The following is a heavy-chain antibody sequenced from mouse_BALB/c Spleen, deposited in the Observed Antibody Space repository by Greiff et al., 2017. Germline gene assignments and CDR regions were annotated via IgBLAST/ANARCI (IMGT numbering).Heavy chain of an antibody. Sequence: EVQLVESGGGLVKPGGSLKLSCAASGFTFSSYAMSWVRQSPEKRLEWVAEISSGGSYTYYPDTVTGRFTISRDNAKNTLYLEMSSLRSEDTAMYYCARVDNYYYFDYWGQGTTLTVSS. V-gene: IGHV5-9-4*01. CDR1: GFTFSSYA. CDR2: ISSGGSYT. CDR3: ARVDNYYYFDY. J-gene: IGHJ2*01. D-gene: IGHD1-3*01.